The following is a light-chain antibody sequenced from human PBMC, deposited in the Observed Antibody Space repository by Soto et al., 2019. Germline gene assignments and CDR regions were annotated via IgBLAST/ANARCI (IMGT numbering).Light chain of an antibody. CDR2: GAS. CDR1: QSISSW. Sequence: DIQMTQSPSTLSASVGDRVTITCRASQSISSWLAWYQQKPGKAPKLLIYGASNLESGVPSRFSGSGSGTEFTLTISSLQHDDFATYYCQRYNSYFGPGTKVDIK. J-gene: IGKJ3*01. V-gene: IGKV1-5*01. CDR3: QRYNSY.